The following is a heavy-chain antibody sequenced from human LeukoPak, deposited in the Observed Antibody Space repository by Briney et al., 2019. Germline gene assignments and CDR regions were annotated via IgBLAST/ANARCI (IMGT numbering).Heavy chain of an antibody. CDR3: ARGQLVRGRAHDY. CDR2: INHSGST. J-gene: IGHJ4*02. D-gene: IGHD3-10*01. CDR1: GGSFSGYY. V-gene: IGHV4-34*01. Sequence: PSETLSLTCAVYGGSFSGYYWSWIRQPPGKGLEWIGEINHSGSTNYNPSLKSRVTISVDTSKNQFSLKLSSVTAADTAVYYCARGQLVRGRAHDYWGQGTLVTVSS.